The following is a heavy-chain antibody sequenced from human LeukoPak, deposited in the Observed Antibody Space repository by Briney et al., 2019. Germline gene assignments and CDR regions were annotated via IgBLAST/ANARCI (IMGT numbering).Heavy chain of an antibody. CDR2: INHSGST. V-gene: IGHV4-34*01. D-gene: IGHD3-22*01. CDR3: ASFYYYDSSGYYSDY. Sequence: SETLSLTCAVYGGSFSGYYWSWIRQPPGKGLEWIGEINHSGSTNYNPSPKSRVTISVDTSKNQFSLKLSSVTAADTAVYYCASFYYYDSSGYYSDYWGQGTLVTVPS. CDR1: GGSFSGYY. J-gene: IGHJ4*02.